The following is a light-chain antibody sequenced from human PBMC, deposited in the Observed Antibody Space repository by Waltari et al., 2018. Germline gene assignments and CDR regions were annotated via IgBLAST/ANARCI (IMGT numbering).Light chain of an antibody. V-gene: IGLV2-14*03. CDR1: SSDVGGYNS. Sequence: QSALTQPASVSGSPGQSITISCTGTSSDVGGYNSVSWYQQHPGKAPKLIFFDVSNRPSGVSSRFSGSKSGNTASLTISGLQAQDEADYYCSSYISSDTLELFGGGTSLTVL. J-gene: IGLJ2*01. CDR2: DVS. CDR3: SSYISSDTLEL.